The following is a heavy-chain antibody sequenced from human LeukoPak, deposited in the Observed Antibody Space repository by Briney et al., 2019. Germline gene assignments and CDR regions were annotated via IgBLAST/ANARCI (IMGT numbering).Heavy chain of an antibody. Sequence: VSVKVSCKASGYTFTSYGISWVRQAPGQGLEWMGWISAYNGNTNYAQKLQGRVTMTTDTSTSTAYMELRSLRSDDTAVYYCARTEYYYGSGSPTFDPWGQGTLVTVSS. D-gene: IGHD3-10*01. CDR3: ARTEYYYGSGSPTFDP. CDR1: GYTFTSYG. J-gene: IGHJ5*02. V-gene: IGHV1-18*01. CDR2: ISAYNGNT.